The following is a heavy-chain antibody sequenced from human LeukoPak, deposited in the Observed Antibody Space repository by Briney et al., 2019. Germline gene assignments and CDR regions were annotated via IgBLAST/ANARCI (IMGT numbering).Heavy chain of an antibody. V-gene: IGHV1-46*01. CDR3: AREEPGTCYFDS. J-gene: IGHJ4*02. CDR2: FNTAGNT. D-gene: IGHD1-26*01. Sequence: RGGSLKVSCKASGFTLSSFYMHWVRQAPGQGPEWMGIFNTAGNTGYAQQFPGRLTVTIEMSTSTFLMELSSLTSEDTAVYYCAREEPGTCYFDSWGQGNLVTVSS. CDR1: GFTLSSFY.